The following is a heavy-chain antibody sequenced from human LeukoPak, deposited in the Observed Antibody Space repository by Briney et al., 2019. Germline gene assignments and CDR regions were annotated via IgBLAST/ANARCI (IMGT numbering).Heavy chain of an antibody. CDR1: GFAFNKYA. J-gene: IGHJ4*02. Sequence: GGSLRLSCVASGFAFNKYAMHWVRQAPGKGLEWLTFIRHDGSFKEYADSVKGRFIISRDNSKNTLYLQMNSLTAEDTAVYYCAKSRVVVVPAAIFNYWGQGTLVTVSS. V-gene: IGHV3-30*02. CDR2: IRHDGSFK. D-gene: IGHD2-2*01. CDR3: AKSRVVVVPAAIFNY.